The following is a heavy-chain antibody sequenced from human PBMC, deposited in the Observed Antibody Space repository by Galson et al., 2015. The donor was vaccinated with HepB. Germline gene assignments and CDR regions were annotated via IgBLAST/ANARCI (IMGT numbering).Heavy chain of an antibody. CDR2: ISGSGDST. Sequence: SLRLSCAASGFTFRSYAMSWVRQAPGKGLEWVSAISGSGDSTSYADSVQGRFTISRDNSKNTLYVQMNSLRAEDTALYYCARKYYYDSSGHYLDVFDIWGQGTMVTVSS. V-gene: IGHV3-23*01. D-gene: IGHD3-22*01. CDR1: GFTFRSYA. CDR3: ARKYYYDSSGHYLDVFDI. J-gene: IGHJ3*02.